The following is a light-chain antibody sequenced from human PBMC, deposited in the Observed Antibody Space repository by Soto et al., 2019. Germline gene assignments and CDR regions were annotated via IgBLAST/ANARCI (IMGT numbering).Light chain of an antibody. V-gene: IGKV1-17*01. CDR3: LQHNSYPQT. J-gene: IGKJ1*01. Sequence: DIQMTQSPSSVSASVGDGVAISCRASQGIRNGLGWNDQKPGKAPKRLIYASSSLQSGVPSRFSGSGSGTEFTLPTSTLQPEDFATYYCLQHNSYPQTFGQGTKVEIK. CDR2: ASS. CDR1: QGIRNG.